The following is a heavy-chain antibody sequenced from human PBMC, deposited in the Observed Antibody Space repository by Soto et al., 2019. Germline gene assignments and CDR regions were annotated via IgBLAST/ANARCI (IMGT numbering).Heavy chain of an antibody. CDR1: GYTFTSYD. CDR3: ARASAVLRFLEWLLPDFDY. J-gene: IGHJ4*02. D-gene: IGHD3-3*01. Sequence: QVQLVQSGAEVKKPGASVKVSCKASGYTFTSYDINWVRQATGQGLEWMGWMNPNSGNTGYAQKFQGSVTMTRNTSISTAYMDLSRMRSEDKAVYYCARASAVLRFLEWLLPDFDYWGQGTLVTVSS. CDR2: MNPNSGNT. V-gene: IGHV1-8*01.